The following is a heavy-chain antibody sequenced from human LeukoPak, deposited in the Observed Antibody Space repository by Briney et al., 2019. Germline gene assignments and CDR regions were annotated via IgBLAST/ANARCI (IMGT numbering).Heavy chain of an antibody. CDR1: GGSFSGYY. J-gene: IGHJ4*02. CDR2: INHSGST. CDR3: AVTHYYDSSGYYLMSDY. Sequence: SETLSLTCAVYGGSFSGYYWSWIRQPPGKGLEWIGEINHSGSTNYNPSLKSRVTISVDTSKNQFSLKLSSVTAADTAVYYCAVTHYYDSSGYYLMSDYWGQGTLVTVSS. V-gene: IGHV4-34*01. D-gene: IGHD3-22*01.